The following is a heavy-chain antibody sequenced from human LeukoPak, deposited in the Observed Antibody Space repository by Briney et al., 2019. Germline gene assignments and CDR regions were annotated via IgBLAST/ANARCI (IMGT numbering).Heavy chain of an antibody. D-gene: IGHD2-21*02. CDR1: GFTFSNAW. CDR3: TTDERYCGGDCYSDAYDL. CDR2: IKHKVDGGTT. V-gene: IGHV3-15*01. J-gene: IGHJ3*01. Sequence: GGSLRLSCAASGFTFSNAWMSWVRQAPGKGVEWVGRIKHKVDGGTTDYAAPVKGRFTISRDDSKNTLYLQMNSLKTEDTALYYCTTDERYCGGDCYSDAYDLWGQGTMVAVSS.